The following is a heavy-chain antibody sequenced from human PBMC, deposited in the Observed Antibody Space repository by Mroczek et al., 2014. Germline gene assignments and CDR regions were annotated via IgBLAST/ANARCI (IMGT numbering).Heavy chain of an antibody. Sequence: QVQLQESGSGLVKPSQTLSLTCAVYGGSFSGYYWSWIRQPPGKGLEWIGEINHSGSTNYNPSLKSRVTISVDTSKNQFSLKLSSVTAADTAVYYCATRVAAAGNNWFDPWGQGTLVTVSS. V-gene: IGHV4-34*09. D-gene: IGHD6-13*01. CDR3: ATRVAAAGNNWFDP. CDR2: INHSGST. J-gene: IGHJ5*02. CDR1: GGSFSGYY.